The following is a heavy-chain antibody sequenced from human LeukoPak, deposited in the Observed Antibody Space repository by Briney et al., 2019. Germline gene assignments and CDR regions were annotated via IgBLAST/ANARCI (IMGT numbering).Heavy chain of an antibody. Sequence: GASVTVSCKASGYTFTSYGISWVRQAPGQGLEWMGWISAYNGNTNYAQKLQGRVTMTTDTSTSTAYMELRSLRSDDTAVYYCARRGWWEHTNYYYYYMDVWGKGTTVTVSS. D-gene: IGHD1-26*01. V-gene: IGHV1-18*01. J-gene: IGHJ6*03. CDR3: ARRGWWEHTNYYYYYMDV. CDR2: ISAYNGNT. CDR1: GYTFTSYG.